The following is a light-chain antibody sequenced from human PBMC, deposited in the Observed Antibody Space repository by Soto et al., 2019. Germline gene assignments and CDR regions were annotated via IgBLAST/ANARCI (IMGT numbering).Light chain of an antibody. CDR2: WAS. V-gene: IGKV4-1*01. J-gene: IGKJ1*01. CDR1: QSVLYNSNNKNY. CDR3: QQYYDTPRT. Sequence: DIVMTPSPDSLAVSLGERATINCKSSQSVLYNSNNKNYLAWYQQRPGQPPKLLIYWASTRESGVSDRFSGSGSETDFTLTISRLQAEDVAVYFCQQYYDTPRTFGQGTKVDI.